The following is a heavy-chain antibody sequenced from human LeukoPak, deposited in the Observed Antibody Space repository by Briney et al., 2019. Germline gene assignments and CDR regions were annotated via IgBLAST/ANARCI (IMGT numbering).Heavy chain of an antibody. V-gene: IGHV1-18*01. J-gene: IGHJ4*02. D-gene: IGHD2-2*01. CDR1: GYTFTSFG. CDR2: VGGNSAYT. Sequence: ASVKVSCKASGYTFTSFGISWIRQAPGQGLEWMGWVGGNSAYTNSAQKLQDRVTMTTDTSTNTAYMELRSLRSDDTAVYYCATLTWAAMPDPYDYWGQGTLVTVSS. CDR3: ATLTWAAMPDPYDY.